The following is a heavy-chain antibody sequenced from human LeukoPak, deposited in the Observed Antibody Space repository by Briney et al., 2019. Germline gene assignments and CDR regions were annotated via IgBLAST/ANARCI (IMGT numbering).Heavy chain of an antibody. CDR3: ARRRYSYGHDY. J-gene: IGHJ4*02. CDR2: INHSGST. CDR1: GGSFSGYY. V-gene: IGHV4-34*01. D-gene: IGHD5-18*01. Sequence: PSETLSLTCAVYGGSFSGYYWSWIRQPPGKGLEWIGEINHSGSTNYNPSLKSRVTISVDTSKNQFSLKLSSVTAADTAVYYCARRRYSYGHDYWGQGTLVTVSS.